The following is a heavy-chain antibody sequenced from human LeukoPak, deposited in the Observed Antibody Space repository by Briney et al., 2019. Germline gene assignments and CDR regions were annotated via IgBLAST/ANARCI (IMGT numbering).Heavy chain of an antibody. CDR2: ITTSATYI. V-gene: IGHV3-21*01. CDR1: RFTFSNYN. Sequence: GRSLRLSCAASRFTFSNYNMNWVRQAPGKAMEWVSPITTSATYIFYADSVKGRFTISTDKAKNTLYLQMNTLRAEDTAVYYCARGVAHAFDIWGQGTVVSVSS. J-gene: IGHJ3*02. D-gene: IGHD5-12*01. CDR3: ARGVAHAFDI.